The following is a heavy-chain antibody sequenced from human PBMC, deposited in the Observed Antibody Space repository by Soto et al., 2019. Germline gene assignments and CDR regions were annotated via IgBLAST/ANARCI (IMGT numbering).Heavy chain of an antibody. CDR1: GYSFTSYW. V-gene: IGHV5-51*01. CDR2: IYPGDSDT. CDR3: ARSSIAARPYYYYGMDV. J-gene: IGHJ6*02. D-gene: IGHD6-6*01. Sequence: PGESLKISCKGSGYSFTSYWIGWVRQMPGKGLEWMGIIYPGDSDTRYSPSFQGQVTISADKSISTAYLQWSSLKASDTAMYYCARSSIAARPYYYYGMDVWGQGTTVTVSS.